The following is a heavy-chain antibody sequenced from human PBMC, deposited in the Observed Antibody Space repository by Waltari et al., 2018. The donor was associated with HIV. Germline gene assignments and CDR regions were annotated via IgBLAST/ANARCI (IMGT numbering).Heavy chain of an antibody. CDR2: ISSSGSTI. J-gene: IGHJ4*02. V-gene: IGHV3-48*03. Sequence: ELQLVESGGGLVQPGGPLRRSCAASGFTFCSYEMNWVRQAPGNGLEWVSYISSSGSTIYYADSVKGRFTISRDNAKNSLYLQMNSLRAEDTAVYYCARDWGSGSYRWGQGTLVTVSS. CDR1: GFTFCSYE. D-gene: IGHD3-10*01. CDR3: ARDWGSGSYR.